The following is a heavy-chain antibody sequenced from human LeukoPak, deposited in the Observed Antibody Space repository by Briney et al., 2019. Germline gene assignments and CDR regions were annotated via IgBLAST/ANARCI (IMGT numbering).Heavy chain of an antibody. Sequence: PGGSLRLSCAASGFTFSSYAMSWVRQAPGKGLEWVSAISGSGGSTYYADSVKGRFTISRDNSKNTLYLQMNSLRAEDTAVYYCAKVSDSSGYGGENWFDPWGQGTLVTVSS. V-gene: IGHV3-23*01. CDR1: GFTFSSYA. D-gene: IGHD3-22*01. J-gene: IGHJ5*02. CDR3: AKVSDSSGYGGENWFDP. CDR2: ISGSGGST.